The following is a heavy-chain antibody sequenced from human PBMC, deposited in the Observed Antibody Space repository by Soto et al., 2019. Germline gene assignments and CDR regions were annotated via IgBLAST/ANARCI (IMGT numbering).Heavy chain of an antibody. CDR1: GGSISSSSYY. V-gene: IGHV4-39*01. D-gene: IGHD1-7*01. Sequence: PSETLSLTCTVSGGSISSSSYYWGWIRQPPGKGLEWIGSIYYSGSTYYNPSLKSRVTISVDTSKNQFSLKLSSVTAADTAVYYCARGLHNWNYGYYYYYMDVWGKGTTVTVSS. J-gene: IGHJ6*03. CDR3: ARGLHNWNYGYYYYYMDV. CDR2: IYYSGST.